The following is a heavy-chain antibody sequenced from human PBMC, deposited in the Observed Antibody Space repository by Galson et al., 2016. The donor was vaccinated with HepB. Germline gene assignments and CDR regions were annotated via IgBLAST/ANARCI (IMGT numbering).Heavy chain of an antibody. V-gene: IGHV1-18*04. CDR2: ISANSGNK. Sequence: SVKVSCKASGYRFFTYGISWVRQAPGQGFEWLGWISANSGNKISAQKFQDRVTMTRDTPAGTVYMDLRSLRSDDTAVYYCAKDVQFRFDYWGQGTLVTVSS. CDR3: AKDVQFRFDY. D-gene: IGHD4-11*01. J-gene: IGHJ4*02. CDR1: GYRFFTYG.